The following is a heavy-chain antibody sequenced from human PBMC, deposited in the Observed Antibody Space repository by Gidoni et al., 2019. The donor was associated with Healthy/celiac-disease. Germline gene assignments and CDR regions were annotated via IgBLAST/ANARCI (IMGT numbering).Heavy chain of an antibody. D-gene: IGHD6-19*01. CDR1: GGTFSSYA. CDR2: IIPILGIA. CDR3: ARVGEYSSGWYAYFDY. V-gene: IGHV1-69*04. J-gene: IGHJ4*02. Sequence: QVQLVPSGAEVKKPGSSVKVSCTASGGTFSSYAISWVRQAPGQGREWMGRIIPILGIANYAQKFQGRVTITADKSTSTAYMELSSLRSEDTAVYYCARVGEYSSGWYAYFDYWGQGTLVTVSS.